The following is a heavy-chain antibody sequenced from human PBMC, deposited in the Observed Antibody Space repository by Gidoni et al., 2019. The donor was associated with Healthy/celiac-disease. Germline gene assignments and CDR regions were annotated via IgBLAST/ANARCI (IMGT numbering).Heavy chain of an antibody. CDR2: IWYDGSNK. CDR1: GFPLRSYG. Sequence: QVQLVESGVGVVQPGRSLRLSCAASGFPLRSYGMHWVRQAPGKGLELVEVIWYDGSNKYYADSVKGGFTISRDNSKNTLYLQMNSLRAEDTAVYYCARDERPRGWRDAFDIWGQGTMVTVSS. CDR3: ARDERPRGWRDAFDI. D-gene: IGHD6-19*01. J-gene: IGHJ3*02. V-gene: IGHV3-33*01.